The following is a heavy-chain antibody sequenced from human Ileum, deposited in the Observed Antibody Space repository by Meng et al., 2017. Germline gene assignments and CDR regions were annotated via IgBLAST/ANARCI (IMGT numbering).Heavy chain of an antibody. J-gene: IGHJ4*02. V-gene: IGHV4-4*02. CDR1: GASMSVVSY. Sequence: VTRQEAGPGLVKALEPLSLTCSVSGASMSVVSYWSWVRQSPGKGLEWIGQIDHLGIAYYKPSLKSRVTMSIDQSKSQFSLRLTSVSAADTAVYYCARHGGYYQDFWGQGTLVTVSS. CDR2: IDHLGIA. D-gene: IGHD4-23*01. CDR3: ARHGGYYQDF.